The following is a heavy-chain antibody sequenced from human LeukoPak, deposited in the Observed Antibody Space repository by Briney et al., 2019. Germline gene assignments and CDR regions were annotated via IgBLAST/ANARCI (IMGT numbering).Heavy chain of an antibody. V-gene: IGHV3-23*01. D-gene: IGHD3-10*01. J-gene: IGHJ4*02. Sequence: GGALRLSCSASGFTFTTYGMNWVRQAPGKGLEWVSGVSPSGDITYYADSVKSRFTISRDNSKNTLYLEVISLTAEDTAVYYCAKDDAWLRFGEWSQGTLVTVSS. CDR2: VSPSGDIT. CDR3: AKDDAWLRFGE. CDR1: GFTFTTYG.